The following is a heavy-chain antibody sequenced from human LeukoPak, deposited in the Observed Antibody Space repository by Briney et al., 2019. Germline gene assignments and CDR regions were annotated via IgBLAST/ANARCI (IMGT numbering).Heavy chain of an antibody. J-gene: IGHJ4*02. V-gene: IGHV3-73*01. Sequence: GGSLRLSCAASGFILGCFDVHWVRQAYGKGLEWVARIKTKRESDATAYAPSVKGRFSVSRDDSKNTAYLEMNSLRTEDTAVYHCARRDCTSFQCFSFDYWGQGILVTVSS. D-gene: IGHD2/OR15-2a*01. CDR1: GFILGCFD. CDR3: ARRDCTSFQCFSFDY. CDR2: IKTKRESDAT.